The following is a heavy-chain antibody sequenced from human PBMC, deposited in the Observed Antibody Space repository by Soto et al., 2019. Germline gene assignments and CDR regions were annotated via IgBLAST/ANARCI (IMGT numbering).Heavy chain of an antibody. D-gene: IGHD2-15*01. J-gene: IGHJ4*02. V-gene: IGHV1-69*01. CDR2: IVPIDGST. Sequence: QVQLVQSGAEVKKPGSSVKVSCTASGGTISSFGMNWVRQAPGQGLEWMGGIVPIDGSTKYAEKFQGRATITADASTSTFYTDLLSLSSEDTAVYYCVRSFTKTRLSGVAFDFWGQETLLTVS. CDR1: GGTISSFG. CDR3: VRSFTKTRLSGVAFDF.